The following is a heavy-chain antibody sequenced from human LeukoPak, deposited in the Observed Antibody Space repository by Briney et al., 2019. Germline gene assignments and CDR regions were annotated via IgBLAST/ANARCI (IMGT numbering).Heavy chain of an antibody. CDR3: VRGRHCGLTSCYVADVV. J-gene: IGHJ4*02. CDR2: VNANSGYT. CDR1: GYTFTNYD. D-gene: IGHD2-2*01. Sequence: GASVKVSCKASGYTFTNYDINWVRQATGQGLEWMGWVNANSGYTGYAQKFQGRVTLSRNISMSTVYMELSSLRSDDTAVYYCVRGRHCGLTSCYVADVVWGQGTLVTVSS. V-gene: IGHV1-8*02.